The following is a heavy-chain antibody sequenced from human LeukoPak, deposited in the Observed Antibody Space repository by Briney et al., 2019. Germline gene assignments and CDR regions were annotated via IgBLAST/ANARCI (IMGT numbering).Heavy chain of an antibody. J-gene: IGHJ4*02. CDR1: GGSISSYY. V-gene: IGHV4-4*07. CDR2: IYASGNT. D-gene: IGHD2-21*02. CDR3: ARQGVATAIDY. Sequence: PSETLSLTCTVSGGSISSYYWSWIRQPAGKGLEWIGRIYASGNTNYNPSLKSRVTMSVDTSKNLFALKLSSATAADTAVYYCARQGVATAIDYWGQGTLVTVSS.